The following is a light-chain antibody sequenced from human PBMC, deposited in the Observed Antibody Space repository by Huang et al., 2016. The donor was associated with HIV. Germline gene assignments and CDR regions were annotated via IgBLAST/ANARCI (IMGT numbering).Light chain of an antibody. Sequence: DIQMTQSPSSLSASVCDRVTITCRASQGIGNSLAWYQQKPEKSPRLLLYATSRLESGVPSRFSGSGSGTHYTLTITTLQPEDIASYYCQQYQSIPWTFGQGTKVEIK. CDR1: QGIGNS. CDR3: QQYQSIPWT. J-gene: IGKJ1*01. CDR2: ATS. V-gene: IGKV1-NL1*01.